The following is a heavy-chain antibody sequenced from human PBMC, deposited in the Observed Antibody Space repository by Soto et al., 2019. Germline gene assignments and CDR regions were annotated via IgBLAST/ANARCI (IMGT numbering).Heavy chain of an antibody. D-gene: IGHD1-26*01. Sequence: SQTLSLTCAISGDSVSSNSAAWNWIRQSPSRGLEWLGRTYYRSKWYNDYAVSVKSRITINPDTSKNQFSLQLNSVTPEDTAVYYCARGPGATTSESYWNWFDPWGQGTLVTVSS. CDR1: GDSVSSNSAA. J-gene: IGHJ5*02. V-gene: IGHV6-1*01. CDR2: TYYRSKWYN. CDR3: ARGPGATTSESYWNWFDP.